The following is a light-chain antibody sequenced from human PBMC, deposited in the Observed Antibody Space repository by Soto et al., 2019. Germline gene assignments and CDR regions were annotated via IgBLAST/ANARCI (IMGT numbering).Light chain of an antibody. V-gene: IGLV2-23*01. CDR3: CSYAGSSTWV. J-gene: IGLJ3*02. CDR2: EGS. Sequence: QSALTQPASGLGPPGKSTTFPGPGTSSDVGSYNLVSWYQQHPGKAPKLMIYEGSKRPSGVSNRFSGSKSGNTASLTISGLQAEDEADYYCCSYAGSSTWVFGGGTKVTVL. CDR1: SSDVGSYNL.